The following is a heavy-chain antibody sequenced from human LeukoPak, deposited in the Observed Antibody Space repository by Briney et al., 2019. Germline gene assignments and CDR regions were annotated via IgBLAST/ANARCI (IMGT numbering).Heavy chain of an antibody. V-gene: IGHV4-59*01. J-gene: IGHJ5*02. Sequence: SETLSLTCTVSGGSISSYYWSWIRQPPGKGLEWIGYIYYSGSTNYNPSLKSRVTISVDTSKNQFSLKLSSVTAADTAVYYCARAPGFVVVPAAVGWFDPWGQGTLVTVSS. CDR1: GGSISSYY. CDR3: ARAPGFVVVPAAVGWFDP. D-gene: IGHD2-2*01. CDR2: IYYSGST.